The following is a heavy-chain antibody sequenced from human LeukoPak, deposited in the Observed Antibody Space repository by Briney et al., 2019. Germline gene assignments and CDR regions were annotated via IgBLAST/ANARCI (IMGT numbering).Heavy chain of an antibody. J-gene: IGHJ4*02. CDR3: AKDRVTATN. Sequence: GGSLRLSCAASGFTFSSYEMNWVRQAPGKGLEWVSYISSSGSTIYYADSVKGRFTISRDNSKNTLYLQMNSLRAEDTAVYYCAKDRVTATNWGQGTLVTVSS. V-gene: IGHV3-48*03. D-gene: IGHD6-25*01. CDR2: ISSSGSTI. CDR1: GFTFSSYE.